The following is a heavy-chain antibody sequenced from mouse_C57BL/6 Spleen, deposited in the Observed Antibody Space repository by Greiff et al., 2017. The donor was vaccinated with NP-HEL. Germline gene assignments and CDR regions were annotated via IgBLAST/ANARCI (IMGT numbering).Heavy chain of an antibody. CDR1: GYTFTSYW. Sequence: QVQLQQPGAELVKPGASVKLSCKASGYTFTSYWMHWVKQRPGQGLEWIGMIHPNSGSTNYNEKFKSKATLTVDKSSSTAYMQLRSLTSEDSAVYYCARFTTAGYFDVWGTGTTVTVSS. CDR2: IHPNSGST. CDR3: ARFTTAGYFDV. V-gene: IGHV1-64*01. J-gene: IGHJ1*03. D-gene: IGHD1-2*01.